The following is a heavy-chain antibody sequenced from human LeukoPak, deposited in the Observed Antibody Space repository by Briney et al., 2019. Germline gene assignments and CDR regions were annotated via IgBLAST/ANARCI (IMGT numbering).Heavy chain of an antibody. CDR2: ISGSGGST. J-gene: IGHJ4*02. Sequence: GGSLRLSCAASGFTSSSYAMSWVRQAPGKGLEWVSAISGSGGSTYYADSVKGRFTISRDNSKNTLYLQMNSLRAEDTAVYYCAKEKGRYCSSTSCYPYFDYWGQGTLVTVSS. CDR3: AKEKGRYCSSTSCYPYFDY. CDR1: GFTSSSYA. V-gene: IGHV3-23*01. D-gene: IGHD2-2*01.